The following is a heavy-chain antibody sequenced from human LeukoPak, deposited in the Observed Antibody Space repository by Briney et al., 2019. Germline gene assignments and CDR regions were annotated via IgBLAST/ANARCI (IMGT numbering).Heavy chain of an antibody. Sequence: GGSLRLSCAASGFSFSSYSLNWVRQAPGKGLEWVSYISHTGSTMSYADSVKGRFTISRDNARNSLYLQMNSLRAEDTAVYYCGRDRVAGDGEHVYYYGMDVWGQGTTVTVSS. V-gene: IGHV3-48*04. J-gene: IGHJ6*02. D-gene: IGHD4-17*01. CDR1: GFSFSSYS. CDR2: ISHTGSTM. CDR3: GRDRVAGDGEHVYYYGMDV.